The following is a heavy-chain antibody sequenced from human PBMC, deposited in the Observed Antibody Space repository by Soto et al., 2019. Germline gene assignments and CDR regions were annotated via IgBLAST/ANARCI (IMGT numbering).Heavy chain of an antibody. J-gene: IGHJ4*02. D-gene: IGHD1-26*01. V-gene: IGHV3-30*03. CDR2: ISGDGNDK. CDR3: VQGASTAHQPLDS. CDR1: GFIFRNFG. Sequence: QVQLVESGGGVVQPGRSLRLSCAASGFIFRNFGMHWVRRAPGKGLEWVATISGDGNDKYYPDSTKGRFTISRDNFNNTLYLQLNSLRPEDTAVYHCVQGASTAHQPLDSWGQGVLVTVSS.